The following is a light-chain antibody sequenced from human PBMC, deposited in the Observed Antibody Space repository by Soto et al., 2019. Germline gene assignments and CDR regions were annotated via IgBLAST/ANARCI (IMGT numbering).Light chain of an antibody. CDR1: QSIDSY. CDR3: QQYNNWPLT. Sequence: DIQMTQSPSSLSASVGDRVTITCRASQSIDSYLNWYQQRPGKAPKALIYAAFTLQSGVPSRFSGSGSGTDFTLTISSLQPEDFATYYCQQYNNWPLTFGPGTRLEIK. CDR2: AAF. J-gene: IGKJ5*01. V-gene: IGKV1-39*01.